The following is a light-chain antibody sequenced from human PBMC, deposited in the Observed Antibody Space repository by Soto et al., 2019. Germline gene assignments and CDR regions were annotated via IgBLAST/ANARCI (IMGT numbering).Light chain of an antibody. CDR2: DAS. Sequence: EIVLTQSPATLSLSPGERATLSCRASQGVSSYLAWYQQKPGQAPRLLIYDASNRATGIRARFSGSGSGTDFTLTISSLEPEDFAVYYCQQRSNWPRTFGQGTKVEIK. J-gene: IGKJ2*01. CDR3: QQRSNWPRT. CDR1: QGVSSY. V-gene: IGKV3-11*01.